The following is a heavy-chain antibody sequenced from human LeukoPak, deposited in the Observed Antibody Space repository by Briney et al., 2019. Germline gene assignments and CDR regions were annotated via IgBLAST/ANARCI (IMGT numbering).Heavy chain of an antibody. D-gene: IGHD2-21*02. CDR1: GYSFTSYW. J-gene: IGHJ3*02. CDR3: ARPGRVVVTATRAWDAFDI. V-gene: IGHV5-51*01. CDR2: IYPGDSDT. Sequence: GESLKISCKGSGYSFTSYWIGWVRQMPGKGLEWMGIIYPGDSDTRYSPSFQGQVTISADKSISTAYLQWSSLKASDTAMYYCARPGRVVVTATRAWDAFDIWGQGTMVTVSS.